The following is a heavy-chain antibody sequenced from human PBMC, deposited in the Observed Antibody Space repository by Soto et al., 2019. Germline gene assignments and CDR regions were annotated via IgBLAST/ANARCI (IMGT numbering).Heavy chain of an antibody. J-gene: IGHJ4*02. D-gene: IGHD5-12*01. CDR3: ARMYIAPIRRYYFDY. CDR1: GGSISSSNW. Sequence: QVQLQESGPGLVKTSRNLSLTCAVSGGSISSSNWWSWVRQAPGKGREWSGEIYHSGRTNKNPSLKSRVTISVDKSKNQYSLKLSSVTAADTAGYYCARMYIAPIRRYYFDYWGQGTLVTVSS. V-gene: IGHV4-4*02. CDR2: IYHSGRT.